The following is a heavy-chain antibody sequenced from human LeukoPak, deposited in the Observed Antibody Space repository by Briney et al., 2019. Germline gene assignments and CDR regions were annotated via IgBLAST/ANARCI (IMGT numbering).Heavy chain of an antibody. J-gene: IGHJ4*02. CDR1: GFTFSRYW. CDR2: ISPDGSRT. V-gene: IGHV3-74*01. D-gene: IGHD2-2*01. CDR3: ARHRYTPVLKYTWVPAAVYFDY. Sequence: PGGSLRLSCAASGFTFSRYWMHWVRQAPGKGLVWVSRISPDGSRTTYADSVKGRFTISRDNAKNTVYLQMNSLRAEDTAVYYCARHRYTPVLKYTWVPAAVYFDYWGQGTLVTVSS.